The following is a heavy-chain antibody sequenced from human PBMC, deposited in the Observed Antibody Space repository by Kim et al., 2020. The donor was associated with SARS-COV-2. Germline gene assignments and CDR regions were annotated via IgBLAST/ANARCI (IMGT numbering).Heavy chain of an antibody. CDR3: AKGGSNWYFDY. D-gene: IGHD6-13*01. J-gene: IGHJ4*02. CDR2: I. Sequence: IKYADSVKGRFTISRDNTKQTMYLQMNSLRVEDTAIYYCAKGGSNWYFDYWGQGTLVTVSS. V-gene: IGHV3-23*05.